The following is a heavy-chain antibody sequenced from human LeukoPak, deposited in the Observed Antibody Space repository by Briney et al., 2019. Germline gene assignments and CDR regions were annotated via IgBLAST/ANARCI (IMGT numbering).Heavy chain of an antibody. CDR1: GYTFSSYG. D-gene: IGHD5-18*01. CDR2: ISAYNGNT. J-gene: IGHJ6*02. V-gene: IGHV1-18*01. CDR3: ARGSYGLVKYYYYGMDV. Sequence: AASVKVSCKASGYTFSSYGISWVRQAPGQGLEWMGWISAYNGNTNYAQKLQGGVTMTTDTSTSTAYMELRSLRSDDTAVYYCARGSYGLVKYYYYGMDVWGQGTTVTVSS.